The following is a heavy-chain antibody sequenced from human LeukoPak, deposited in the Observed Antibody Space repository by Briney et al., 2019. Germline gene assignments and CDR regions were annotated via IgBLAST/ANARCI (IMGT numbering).Heavy chain of an antibody. CDR1: GGTFSSYA. Sequence: SVKVSCKASGGTFSSYAISWVRQAPGQGLEWMGGIIPIFGTANYAQKFQGRVTITADKSTSTAYMELSSLRSEDTAVYYCARNYDSSGYYFNYWGQGTLVTVSS. V-gene: IGHV1-69*06. CDR2: IIPIFGTA. J-gene: IGHJ4*02. CDR3: ARNYDSSGYYFNY. D-gene: IGHD3-22*01.